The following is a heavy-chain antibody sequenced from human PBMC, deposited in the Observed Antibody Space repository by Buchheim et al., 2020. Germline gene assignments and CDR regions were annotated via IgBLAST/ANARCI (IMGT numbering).Heavy chain of an antibody. V-gene: IGHV3-15*01. CDR3: QWEQDFYYGKSV. Sequence: EVQLVESGGGLVKPGGSLRLSCAASGFRFSDAWLSWVRQVPGKGLEWVGRIKSKGSGGTIDYAAPVKGRFTISRDDSKETLYLQMNSLKTEDTAVYYCQWEQDFYYGKSVWGQGTT. CDR1: GFRFSDAW. D-gene: IGHD1-26*01. CDR2: IKSKGSGGTI. J-gene: IGHJ6*02.